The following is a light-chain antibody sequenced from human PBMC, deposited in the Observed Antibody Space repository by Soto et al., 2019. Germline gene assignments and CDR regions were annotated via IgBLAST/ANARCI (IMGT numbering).Light chain of an antibody. Sequence: QSALTQPASVSGSPGQSITISCTGTSNDVGGYNYVSWYQQHPGKAPKLMIYEVSNRPSGVSNRFSGSKSGNTASLTISGLLAEDDADYYCSSYTSSSSSWVFGGGTKLTVL. CDR3: SSYTSSSSSWV. CDR1: SNDVGGYNY. CDR2: EVS. J-gene: IGLJ3*02. V-gene: IGLV2-14*01.